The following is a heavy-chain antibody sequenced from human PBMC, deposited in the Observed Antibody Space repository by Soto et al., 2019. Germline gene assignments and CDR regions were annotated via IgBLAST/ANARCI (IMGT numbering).Heavy chain of an antibody. Sequence: QVQLVESGGGVVQPGRSLRLSCAASGLPFSSYGMHWVRQAPGKGLECVAIIPHDGSYKYHVDSVKGRFTISRDNSKNTLYLQMDSLRPEGTAMYYCGALNYGGDDCWGQGTLVTVSS. CDR2: IPHDGSYK. V-gene: IGHV3-30*03. D-gene: IGHD4-17*01. CDR3: GALNYGGDDC. J-gene: IGHJ4*02. CDR1: GLPFSSYG.